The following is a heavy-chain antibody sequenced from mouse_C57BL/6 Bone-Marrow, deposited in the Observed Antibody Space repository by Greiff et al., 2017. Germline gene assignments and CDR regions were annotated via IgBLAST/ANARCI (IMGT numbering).Heavy chain of an antibody. CDR3: AGSSQRYFDY. V-gene: IGHV1-72*01. CDR2: IDPNSGGT. D-gene: IGHD1-1*01. CDR1: GYTFTSYW. Sequence: QVHVKQSGAELVKPGASVKLSCKASGYTFTSYWMHWVKQRPGRGLEWIRRIDPNSGGTKYNEKFKSKATLTVDKPSSTAYMQLSSLTSEDSAVYYCAGSSQRYFDYWGQGTTLTVSS. J-gene: IGHJ2*01.